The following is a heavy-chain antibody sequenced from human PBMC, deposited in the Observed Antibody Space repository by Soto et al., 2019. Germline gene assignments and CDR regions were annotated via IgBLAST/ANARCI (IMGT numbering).Heavy chain of an antibody. Sequence: QVQLVQSGAEVKKPGSSVKVSCKASGGTFSSYTISWVRQAPGQGLEWMGRIIPILGIANYAQKFQGRVTITXXQXPXXAYKEQSILGSEHPDGYYCASKTLHIVATNTPFAYWGQGTLVTVSS. V-gene: IGHV1-69*02. D-gene: IGHD5-12*01. CDR1: GGTFSSYT. CDR3: ASKTLHIVATNTPFAY. CDR2: IIPILGIA. J-gene: IGHJ4*02.